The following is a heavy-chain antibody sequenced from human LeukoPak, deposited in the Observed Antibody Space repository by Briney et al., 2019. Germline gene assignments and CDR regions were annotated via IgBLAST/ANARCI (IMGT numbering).Heavy chain of an antibody. Sequence: ASVKVSCKASGYTFTGYYMHWVRQAPGQGLEWMGGIIPIFGTANYAQKFQGRVTITTDESTSTAYMELSSLRSEDTAVYYCARSSSRVPAAGLPDYWGQGTLVTVSS. CDR3: ARSSSRVPAAGLPDY. CDR2: IIPIFGTA. D-gene: IGHD6-13*01. CDR1: GYTFTGYY. J-gene: IGHJ4*02. V-gene: IGHV1-69*05.